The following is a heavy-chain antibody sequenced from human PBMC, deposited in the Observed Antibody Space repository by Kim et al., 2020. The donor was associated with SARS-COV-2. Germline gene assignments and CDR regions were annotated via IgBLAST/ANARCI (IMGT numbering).Heavy chain of an antibody. J-gene: IGHJ6*01. CDR3: AKDLEITMFRGVIIPYY. CDR2: ISYDGSNK. D-gene: IGHD3-10*01. Sequence: GGSLRLSCAASGFTFSSYGMHWVRQAPGKGLEWVAVISYDGSNKYYADSVKGRFTISRDNSKNTLYLQMNSLRAEDTAVYYCAKDLEITMFRGVIIPYY. V-gene: IGHV3-30*18. CDR1: GFTFSSYG.